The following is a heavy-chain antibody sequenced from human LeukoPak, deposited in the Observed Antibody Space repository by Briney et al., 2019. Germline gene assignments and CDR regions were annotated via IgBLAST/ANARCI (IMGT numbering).Heavy chain of an antibody. J-gene: IGHJ6*03. V-gene: IGHV1-2*02. D-gene: IGHD3-9*01. CDR2: INPNSGGT. Sequence: ASVKVSCKASGYTFTGYYMHWVRQAPGQGLEWMGWINPNSGGTNYAQKFQGRVTMTRDTSISTAYMELSRLRSDDTAVYYCARPNYDILTGYYLGRGYYYYMDVWGKGTTVTVSS. CDR1: GYTFTGYY. CDR3: ARPNYDILTGYYLGRGYYYYMDV.